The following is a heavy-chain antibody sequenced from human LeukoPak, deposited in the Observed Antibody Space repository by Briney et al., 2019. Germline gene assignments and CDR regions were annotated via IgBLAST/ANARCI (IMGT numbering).Heavy chain of an antibody. CDR2: IYHNGNT. J-gene: IGHJ4*02. V-gene: IGHV4-30-2*01. Sequence: PSGTLSLTCTVSGGSISSGGYSWSWIRQPPGKGLEWIGYIYHNGNTYYNPSLKSRVTISVDMSKNQFSLNLRSVTAADTAVYYCARVLRSSGSYHFDYWGQGTLVTVSS. D-gene: IGHD3-10*01. CDR1: GGSISSGGYS. CDR3: ARVLRSSGSYHFDY.